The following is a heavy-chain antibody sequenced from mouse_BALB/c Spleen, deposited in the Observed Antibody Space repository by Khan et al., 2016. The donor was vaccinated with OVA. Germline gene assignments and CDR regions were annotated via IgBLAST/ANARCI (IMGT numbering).Heavy chain of an antibody. CDR1: GYTFTSYW. V-gene: IGHV1-5*01. CDR2: IYPGNTDT. D-gene: IGHD4-1*01. Sequence: VQLKESGTVLARPGASVKMSCKASGYTFTSYWMHWVKQRPGQGLEWIGDIYPGNTDTNYNQKFKGKAKLTAVTSTSTAYMELSSLTNEDSAVYYCTRRNWDVAWFAYGGQGTLVNVSA. J-gene: IGHJ3*01. CDR3: TRRNWDVAWFAY.